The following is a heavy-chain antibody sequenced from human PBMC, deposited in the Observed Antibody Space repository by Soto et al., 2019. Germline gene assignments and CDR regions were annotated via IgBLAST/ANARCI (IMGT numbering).Heavy chain of an antibody. CDR3: ARADYYGSGGDD. CDR1: GFTFSSYW. CDR2: IKEDGSEK. Sequence: GGSLRLSCAASGFTFSSYWMSWVRQAPGKGLEWVANIKEDGSEKYYVDSVKGRFTISRDHAENSLYLQMNSLRAEDTAVYYCARADYYGSGGDDWGQGTLVTVSS. J-gene: IGHJ4*02. D-gene: IGHD3-10*01. V-gene: IGHV3-7*01.